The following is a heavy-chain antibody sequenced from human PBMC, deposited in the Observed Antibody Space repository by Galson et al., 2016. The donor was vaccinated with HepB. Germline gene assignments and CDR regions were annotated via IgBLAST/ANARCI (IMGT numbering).Heavy chain of an antibody. CDR3: ARDRYCSGGSCYPWEAYYYYGMDV. D-gene: IGHD2-15*01. Sequence: SLRLSCAASGFTFSNYWMHWVRQAPGKGLAWVSRINSDGSSTSYADSVKGRFTISRDSAKNTLYLQMNSLRAEDTAVYYCARDRYCSGGSCYPWEAYYYYGMDVWGQGTTVTVSS. CDR2: INSDGSST. V-gene: IGHV3-74*01. J-gene: IGHJ6*02. CDR1: GFTFSNYW.